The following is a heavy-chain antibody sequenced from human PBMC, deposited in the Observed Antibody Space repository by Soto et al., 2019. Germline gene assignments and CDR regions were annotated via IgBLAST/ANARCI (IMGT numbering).Heavy chain of an antibody. CDR1: GFTFSSYA. V-gene: IGHV3-23*01. CDR3: AKDLRYYDSSGYFDY. D-gene: IGHD3-22*01. J-gene: IGHJ4*02. CDR2: ISGSGGST. Sequence: GGSLRLSCAASGFTFSSYAMSWVRQAPGKGLEWVSAISGSGGSTYYADSVKGRFTISRDNSKNTLYLQMNSLRAEDKAVYYCAKDLRYYDSSGYFDYWGQGTLVTVSS.